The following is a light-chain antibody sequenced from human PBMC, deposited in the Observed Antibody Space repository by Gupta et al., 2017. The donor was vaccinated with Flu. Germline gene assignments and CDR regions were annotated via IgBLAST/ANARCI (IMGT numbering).Light chain of an antibody. CDR1: RGISNY. CDR3: QQYNSYSLT. J-gene: IGKJ4*01. Sequence: DIHLPQSPSSLPASLGDRVTTTCRPRRGISNYLAWSQQKLGKDPRSLIYAASSMQSGVPSTFCGSGAGTDFSPPISSRQPEDFATDYCQQYNSYSLTFGGGTKVEIK. V-gene: IGKV1-16*01. CDR2: AAS.